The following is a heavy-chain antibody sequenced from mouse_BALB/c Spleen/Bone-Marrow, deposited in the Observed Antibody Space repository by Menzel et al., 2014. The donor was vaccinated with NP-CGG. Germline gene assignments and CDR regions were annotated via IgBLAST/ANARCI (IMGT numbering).Heavy chain of an antibody. CDR1: GFTFSSYA. CDR2: ISSGGST. CDR3: ARCYYGYYGFAY. J-gene: IGHJ3*01. V-gene: IGHV5-6-5*01. Sequence: EVKLVESGGGLVKPGGSLKLSCAASGFTFSSYAMSWVRQTPEKRLEWVASISSGGSTYYPDSVKGRFTISRDNARNILYLQMSSPRSEDTAMYYCARCYYGYYGFAYWGQGTLVTVSA. D-gene: IGHD2-3*01.